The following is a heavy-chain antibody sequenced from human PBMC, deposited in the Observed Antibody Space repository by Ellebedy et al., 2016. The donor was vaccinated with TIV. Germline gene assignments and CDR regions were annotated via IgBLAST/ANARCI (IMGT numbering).Heavy chain of an antibody. CDR2: LNPNSGGT. D-gene: IGHD4-23*01. Sequence: ASVKVSCKASGYTFTSYYMHWVRQAPGQGLEWVGTLNPNSGGTSYAQKFQGRVTLTRDTSTSTAYMELSSLRSDDTAVYYCARGPYGGISVWYFDLWGRGNLVTVSS. J-gene: IGHJ2*01. V-gene: IGHV1-46*01. CDR1: GYTFTSYY. CDR3: ARGPYGGISVWYFDL.